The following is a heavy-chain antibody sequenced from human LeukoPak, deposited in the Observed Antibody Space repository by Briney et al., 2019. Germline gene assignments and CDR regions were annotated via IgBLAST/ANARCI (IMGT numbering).Heavy chain of an antibody. D-gene: IGHD3-3*01. CDR1: GFTFSNYA. J-gene: IGHJ4*02. CDR3: AKDPQRYYDFWSGYPAWYFDY. V-gene: IGHV3-23*01. CDR2: ISGSGINT. Sequence: GGSLRLSCAASGFTFSNYAMNWVRQAPGKGLEWVSTISGSGINTYFADSVKGRFTISRDNSKNMLYLQMNSLKPEDTAVYYCAKDPQRYYDFWSGYPAWYFDYWGQGTLVTVSS.